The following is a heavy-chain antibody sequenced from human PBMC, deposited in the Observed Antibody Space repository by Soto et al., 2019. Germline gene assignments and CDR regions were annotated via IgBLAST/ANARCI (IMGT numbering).Heavy chain of an antibody. CDR2: INAGNSDT. D-gene: IGHD6-19*01. J-gene: IGHJ4*02. Sequence: ASVKVSCKASGYTFTSYAMHWVRQAPGQRLEWMGWINAGNSDTTYSQKFQGRVTITSDTSASTAYMELTSLRSEDTAVYYCATTIYSSGWSRDYWGQGTLVTVSS. CDR3: ATTIYSSGWSRDY. CDR1: GYTFTSYA. V-gene: IGHV1-3*01.